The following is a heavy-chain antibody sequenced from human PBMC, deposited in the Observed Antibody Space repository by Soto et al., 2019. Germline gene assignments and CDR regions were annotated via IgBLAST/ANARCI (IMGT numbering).Heavy chain of an antibody. CDR2: IIPIFGTA. V-gene: IGHV1-69*06. CDR3: AKERYSGSPDAFDI. CDR1: GATFSSYA. J-gene: IGHJ3*02. Sequence: GASVKVSCKASGATFSSYAISWVRQAPGQGLEWMGGIIPIFGTANYAQKLQGRVTITADKSTSTAYMELSSLRSEDTAVYYCAKERYSGSPDAFDIWGQGTMVTVSS. D-gene: IGHD1-26*01.